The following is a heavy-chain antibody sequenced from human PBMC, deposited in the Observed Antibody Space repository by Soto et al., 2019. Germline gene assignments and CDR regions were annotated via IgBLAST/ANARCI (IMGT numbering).Heavy chain of an antibody. CDR1: GGSISDISYC. V-gene: IGHV4-30-4*08. J-gene: IGHJ5*02. CDR2: IHYSGST. CDR3: ARVPWRSNWQRAPDWFDP. Sequence: PSETLSLTCTVSGGSISDISYCWGWIRQPPGKGLEWIGHIHYSGSTYDNPSLKSRVSISVDTSNNQFSLELSSVTAADTAVYYCARVPWRSNWQRAPDWFDPWGQGSLVTVSS. D-gene: IGHD6-13*01.